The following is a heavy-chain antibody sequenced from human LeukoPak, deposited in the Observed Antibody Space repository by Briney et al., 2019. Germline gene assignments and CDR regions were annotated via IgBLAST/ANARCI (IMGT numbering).Heavy chain of an antibody. CDR2: INPSGGST. V-gene: IGHV1-46*01. J-gene: IGHJ5*02. D-gene: IGHD6-13*01. CDR1: GYTFTSYY. CDR3: ATIVDSSSWYNNWFDP. Sequence: ASVKVSCKASGYTFTSYYMHWVRQAPGQGLDWMGIINPSGGSTSYAQKFQGRVTMTRDMSTSTVYMELSSLRSEDTAVYYCATIVDSSSWYNNWFDPWGQGTLVTVSS.